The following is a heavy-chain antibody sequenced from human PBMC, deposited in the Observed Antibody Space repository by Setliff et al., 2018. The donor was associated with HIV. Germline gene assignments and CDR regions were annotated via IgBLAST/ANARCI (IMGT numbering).Heavy chain of an antibody. Sequence: GGSLRLSCAASGFTFSKAWMSWVRQAPWKGLEWVGRLKSRTDGGTADYAAPVKDRFTISRDDSKNNLYLQMNSLKTEDTAVYYCTTDFVKVGATNIAFDFWGQGILVTVSS. CDR1: GFTFSKAW. D-gene: IGHD1-26*01. CDR3: TTDFVKVGATNIAFDF. V-gene: IGHV3-15*01. J-gene: IGHJ4*02. CDR2: LKSRTDGGTA.